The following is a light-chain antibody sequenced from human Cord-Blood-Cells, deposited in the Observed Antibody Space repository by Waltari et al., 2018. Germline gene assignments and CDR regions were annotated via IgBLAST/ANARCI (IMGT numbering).Light chain of an antibody. CDR3: SSYTSSSTVV. J-gene: IGLJ2*01. CDR2: DVS. Sequence: QSALTQPASVSGSPGQSITISCTGTSSDVGGYNYVSWYQQHPGKAPKLIIYDVSNRPSGVSNRFSGSKSGNTASLTISGLQAEDEADCYCSSYTSSSTVVFGGGTKLTVL. CDR1: SSDVGGYNY. V-gene: IGLV2-14*01.